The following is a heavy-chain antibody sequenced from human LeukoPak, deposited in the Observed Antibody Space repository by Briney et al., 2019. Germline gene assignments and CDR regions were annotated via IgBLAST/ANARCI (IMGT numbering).Heavy chain of an antibody. Sequence: SETLSLTCTVSGGSISSGDYYWSWIPQPPGKGLEWLGNIYYTGSTSYNPSLKSRVTISVDQFRNQFSLHLSSVTAADTDVYYCARENYCTNGVCWAFDPWGQGTLVTVSS. CDR1: GGSISSGDYY. V-gene: IGHV4-39*07. D-gene: IGHD2-8*01. J-gene: IGHJ5*02. CDR3: ARENYCTNGVCWAFDP. CDR2: IYYTGST.